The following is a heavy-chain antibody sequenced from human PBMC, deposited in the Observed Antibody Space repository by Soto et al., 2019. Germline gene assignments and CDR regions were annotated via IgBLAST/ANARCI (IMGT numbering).Heavy chain of an antibody. Sequence: SETLSLTCTISGGSISSGGYYWSWIRQHPGKGLEWIGYIYYGGSTYYNPSLKSRVTISVDTSKNQFSLKLSSVTAADTAVYYCAEGESPYYFDYWGQGTLVTVSS. CDR1: GGSISSGGYY. V-gene: IGHV4-31*03. D-gene: IGHD3-10*01. CDR3: AEGESPYYFDY. J-gene: IGHJ4*02. CDR2: IYYGGST.